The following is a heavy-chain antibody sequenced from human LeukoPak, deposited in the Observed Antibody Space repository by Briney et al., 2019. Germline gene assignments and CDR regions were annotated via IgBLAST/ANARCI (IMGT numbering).Heavy chain of an antibody. V-gene: IGHV3-21*01. CDR1: GFTFSSYS. CDR3: ARFPTLGSSGYYEHEDTASTP. D-gene: IGHD3-22*01. Sequence: PGGSLRLSCAASGFTFSSYSMNWVRQAPGQGLQWVSSISGSSSYIYYADSVKGRFTISRDNAKNSLYLQMNSLRAEDTAIYYCARFPTLGSSGYYEHEDTASTPWGQGTLVTVSS. J-gene: IGHJ5*02. CDR2: ISGSSSYI.